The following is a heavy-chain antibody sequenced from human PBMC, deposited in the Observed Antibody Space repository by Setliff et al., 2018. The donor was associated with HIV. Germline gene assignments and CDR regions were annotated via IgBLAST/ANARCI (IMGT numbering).Heavy chain of an antibody. CDR3: AKDYYDSSGYLAFDY. V-gene: IGHV4-38-2*02. Sequence: SETLSLTCAVSGYPFSSGYNWGWIRQPPGKGLEWIGSIYHSGSTYYNPSLKSLVTISVDTSKNQFSLMLSSVTAADTAVYFCAKDYYDSSGYLAFDYWGQGTQVTVSS. CDR2: IYHSGST. CDR1: GYPFSSGYN. D-gene: IGHD3-22*01. J-gene: IGHJ4*02.